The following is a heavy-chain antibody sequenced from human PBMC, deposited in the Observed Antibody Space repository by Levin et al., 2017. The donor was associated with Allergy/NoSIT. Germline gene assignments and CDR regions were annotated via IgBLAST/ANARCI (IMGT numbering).Heavy chain of an antibody. V-gene: IGHV1-69*04. CDR1: GGTIGSHG. CDR3: ATDTVVVAANLPYFDF. D-gene: IGHD2-15*01. J-gene: IGHJ4*02. CDR2: IVPMIDIQ. Sequence: SVKVSCTTSGGTIGSHGISWVRQAPGQGFEWMGRIVPMIDIQNYAEKFQGRVSLTVDKSTGTVYMEFSSLTFDDTAVYYCATDTVVVAANLPYFDFWGQGTLVTVSS.